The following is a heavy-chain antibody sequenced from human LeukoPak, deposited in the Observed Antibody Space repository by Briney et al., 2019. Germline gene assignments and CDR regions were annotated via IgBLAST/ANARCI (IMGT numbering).Heavy chain of an antibody. J-gene: IGHJ5*02. Sequence: PGGSLRLSCAASGFTFSNAWMSWVRQAPGKGLEWVGRIKSKTDGGTTDYAAPVKGRFTISRDDSKNTLYLQMNSLKTEDTAVYYCTTIPNVWGENWFDPWGQGSRRFDPWGQGTLVTVSS. CDR3: TTIPNVWGENWFDPWGQGSRRFDP. D-gene: IGHD3-10*01. CDR2: IKSKTDGGTT. V-gene: IGHV3-15*01. CDR1: GFTFSNAW.